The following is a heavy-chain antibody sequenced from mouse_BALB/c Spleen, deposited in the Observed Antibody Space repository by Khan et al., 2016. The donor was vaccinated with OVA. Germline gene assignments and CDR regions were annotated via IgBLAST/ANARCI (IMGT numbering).Heavy chain of an antibody. J-gene: IGHJ3*01. D-gene: IGHD6-1*01. CDR2: INPSDGGA. CDR3: TGSVCASPFAY. V-gene: IGHV1S81*02. Sequence: QVQLQQPGAELVKPGASVKLSCKASGYTFSSYYLYWVKMRPGQGLEWIGGINPSDGGAHFNEKFKTKATLTVDKSSSTAYMEFSSLTSEDSAVXVCTGSVCASPFAYWGQGTLVTVSA. CDR1: GYTFSSYY.